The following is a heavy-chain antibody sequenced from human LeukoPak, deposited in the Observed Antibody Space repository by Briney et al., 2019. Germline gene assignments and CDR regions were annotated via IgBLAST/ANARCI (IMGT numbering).Heavy chain of an antibody. D-gene: IGHD3-22*01. CDR2: ISSSSSYI. J-gene: IGHJ4*02. CDR3: ARDREYDSSGYFDY. V-gene: IGHV3-21*01. Sequence: GGSLRLSCAASGFTFSSYSMNWVRQAPGKGLEWVSSISSSSSYIYYADSVKGRFTISRDNAKNSLYLQMNSLRAEGTAVYYCARDREYDSSGYFDYWGQGTLVTVSS. CDR1: GFTFSSYS.